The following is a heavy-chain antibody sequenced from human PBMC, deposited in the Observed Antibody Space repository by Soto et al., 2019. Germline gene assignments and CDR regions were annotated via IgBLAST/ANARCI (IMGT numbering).Heavy chain of an antibody. CDR3: ARAQRGSGWQTFDY. CDR2: ISSNGGST. V-gene: IGHV3-64*01. Sequence: EVELVESGGGLVQPGGSLRLSCAASGFTFSSYAMHWVRQAPGKGLEYVSAISSNGGSTYYANSVKGRFTISRDNSKNALYLQMGSLRAEDMAVYYCARAQRGSGWQTFDYWGQGTLVTVSS. J-gene: IGHJ4*02. CDR1: GFTFSSYA. D-gene: IGHD6-19*01.